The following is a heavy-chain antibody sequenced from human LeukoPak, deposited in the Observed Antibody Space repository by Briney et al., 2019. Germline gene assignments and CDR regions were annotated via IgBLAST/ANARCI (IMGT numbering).Heavy chain of an antibody. CDR2: IYTSGST. Sequence: SETLSLTCTVSGGSLSSYYWSWIRQPAGKGLEWIGRIYTSGSTNYNPSLKSRVTMSVDTSKNQFSLKLSSVTAADTAVYYCARHPLIVVVPAAARRWFDPWGQGTLVTVSS. V-gene: IGHV4-4*07. CDR1: GGSLSSYY. J-gene: IGHJ5*02. D-gene: IGHD2-2*01. CDR3: ARHPLIVVVPAAARRWFDP.